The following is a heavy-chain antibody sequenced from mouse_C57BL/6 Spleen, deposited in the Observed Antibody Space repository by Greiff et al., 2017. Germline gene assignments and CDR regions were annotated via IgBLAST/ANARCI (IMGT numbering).Heavy chain of an antibody. Sequence: EVKLQESGPGLVKPSQSLSLTCSVTGYSITSGYYWNWIRQFPGNKLEWMGYISYDGSNNYNPSLKNRISITRDTSKNQFFLKLNSVTTEDTATYYCARGPLLLRYWYFDVWGTGTTVTVSS. CDR3: ARGPLLLRYWYFDV. V-gene: IGHV3-6*01. CDR2: ISYDGSN. J-gene: IGHJ1*03. D-gene: IGHD1-1*01. CDR1: GYSITSGYY.